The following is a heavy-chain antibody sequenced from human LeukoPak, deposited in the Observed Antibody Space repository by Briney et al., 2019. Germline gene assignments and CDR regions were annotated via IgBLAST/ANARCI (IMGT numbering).Heavy chain of an antibody. V-gene: IGHV3-21*01. CDR3: ARDPNWFDY. CDR1: GFTFSTHS. CDR2: MDSSSGYI. J-gene: IGHJ4*02. D-gene: IGHD7-27*01. Sequence: GGSLRLSCAASGFTFSTHSMNWVRQAPGKGLEWVSSMDSSSGYIYYADLVKGRFTMSRDNAKNSLYLQMNSLTVEDTAVYYCARDPNWFDYWGQGTLVTVSS.